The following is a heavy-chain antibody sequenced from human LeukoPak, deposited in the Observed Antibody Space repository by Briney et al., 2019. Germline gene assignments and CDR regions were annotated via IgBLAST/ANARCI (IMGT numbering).Heavy chain of an antibody. CDR2: VHSSGGT. D-gene: IGHD6-19*01. CDR1: GVSISTYY. Sequence: PSETLSLACTVSGVSISTYYWTWIRQPAGRGVEWIGRVHSSGGTNYNPSLKSRLSMSVDTSKKQVSLKLSSVTAADTAIYYCVRELAVAGTVTHRFDPWGQGTLVTVSS. V-gene: IGHV4-4*07. CDR3: VRELAVAGTVTHRFDP. J-gene: IGHJ5*02.